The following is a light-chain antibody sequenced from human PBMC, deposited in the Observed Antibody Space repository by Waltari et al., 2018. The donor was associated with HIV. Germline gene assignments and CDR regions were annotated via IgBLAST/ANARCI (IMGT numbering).Light chain of an antibody. CDR1: SSHIESTT. V-gene: IGLV1-44*01. J-gene: IGLJ3*02. CDR2: SNN. Sequence: QPVLTQPPSASGTPGQRVTITCSGISSHIESTTENWYQQPPGTAPKLLIYSNNQRPSGVPDRFSGSKSGTSASLAISGLQSEDEADYYCAAWDDSLNGWVFGGGTKLTVL. CDR3: AAWDDSLNGWV.